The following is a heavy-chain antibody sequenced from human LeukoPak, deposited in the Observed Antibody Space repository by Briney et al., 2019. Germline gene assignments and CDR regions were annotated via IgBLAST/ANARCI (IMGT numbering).Heavy chain of an antibody. CDR2: INTDGSST. J-gene: IGHJ4*02. Sequence: GGSLRLSCAASGFTFSSYSMNWVRQAPGKGLVWVSRINTDGSSTSYADSVKGRFTISRDNAKNTLYLQMNSLRAEDTAVYYCARDVGSSVEFDYWGQGTLVTVSS. CDR1: GFTFSSYS. CDR3: ARDVGSSVEFDY. D-gene: IGHD6-25*01. V-gene: IGHV3-74*01.